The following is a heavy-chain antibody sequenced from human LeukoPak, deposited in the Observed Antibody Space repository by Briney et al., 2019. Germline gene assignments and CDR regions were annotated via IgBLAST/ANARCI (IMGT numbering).Heavy chain of an antibody. CDR3: VRQLVEYYFDY. CDR2: ISSSGSTI. CDR1: GFTFSDYY. V-gene: IGHV3-11*01. J-gene: IGHJ4*02. Sequence: GGSLRLSCAASGFTFSDYYMSWIRHAPGKGLEWVSYISSSGSTIYYADSVKGRFTISRDNAKNSLYLQMNSLRAEDTAVYYCVRQLVEYYFDYWGQGTLVTVSP. D-gene: IGHD6-13*01.